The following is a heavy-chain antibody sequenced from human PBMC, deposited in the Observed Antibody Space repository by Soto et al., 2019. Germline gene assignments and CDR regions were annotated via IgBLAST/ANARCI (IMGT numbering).Heavy chain of an antibody. J-gene: IGHJ4*02. Sequence: SETLSLTCTVSGGSISSGGYYWSWIRQHPGKGLEWIGYIYYSGSTYYNPSLKSRVTISVDTSKNQFSLKLSSVTAADTAVYYCARRVVTPSYFDYWGQGTLVTVSS. CDR1: GGSISSGGYY. CDR3: ARRVVTPSYFDY. V-gene: IGHV4-31*03. CDR2: IYYSGST. D-gene: IGHD2-15*01.